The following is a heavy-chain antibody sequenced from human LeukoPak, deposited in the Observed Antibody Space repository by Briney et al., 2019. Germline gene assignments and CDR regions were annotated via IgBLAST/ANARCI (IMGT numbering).Heavy chain of an antibody. V-gene: IGHV3-23*01. CDR2: ISGSGGST. CDR3: AKDRAAMVNYYFDN. Sequence: GGSLRLSCAASGFTFSSYAMSWVRQAPGKGLEWVSAISGSGGSTYYADSVKGRFTISRDNSENTLYLQMNSLRAEDTAVYFCAKDRAAMVNYYFDNWGQGTLVTVSS. CDR1: GFTFSSYA. D-gene: IGHD5-18*01. J-gene: IGHJ4*02.